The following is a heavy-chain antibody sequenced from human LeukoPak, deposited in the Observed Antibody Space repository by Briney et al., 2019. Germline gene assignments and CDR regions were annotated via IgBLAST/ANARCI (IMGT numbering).Heavy chain of an antibody. CDR2: IYPTGST. V-gene: IGHV4-38-2*01. CDR3: ATFRYVVGATRDY. D-gene: IGHD1-26*01. CDR1: GYSISSGYY. Sequence: PSETLSLTCAVSGYSISSGYYWGWIRQPPGKGLEWIGNIYPTGSTYYNPSLKSRVTISVDTSKNQFSLKLSSVTAADTAVYYCATFRYVVGATRDYWGQGTLVTVSS. J-gene: IGHJ4*02.